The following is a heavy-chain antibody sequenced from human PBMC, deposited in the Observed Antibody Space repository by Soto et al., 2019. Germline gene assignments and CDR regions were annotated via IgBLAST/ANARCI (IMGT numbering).Heavy chain of an antibody. V-gene: IGHV1-18*01. CDR3: ARPSDYMVTSDNWFDP. J-gene: IGHJ5*02. CDR2: ISAYNGNT. D-gene: IGHD2-21*02. CDR1: GYTFTSYG. Sequence: XVKVSCKASGYTFTSYGISWVRHAPGQGLEWMGWISAYNGNTNYAQKLQGRVTMTTDTSTSTAYMELRSLRSDDTAVYYCARPSDYMVTSDNWFDPWGQGTLVTVSS.